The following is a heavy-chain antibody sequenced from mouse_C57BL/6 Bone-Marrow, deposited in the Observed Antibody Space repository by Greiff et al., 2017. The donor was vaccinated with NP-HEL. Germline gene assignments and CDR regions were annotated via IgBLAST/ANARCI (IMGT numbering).Heavy chain of an antibody. CDR3: ARSEYYGSSYFDY. V-gene: IGHV1-19*01. D-gene: IGHD1-1*01. CDR2: INPYNGGT. J-gene: IGHJ2*01. CDR1: GYTFTDYY. Sequence: VQLQQSGPVLVKPGASVKMSCKASGYTFTDYYMNWVKQSHGKSLEWIGVINPYNGGTSYNQKFKGKATLTVGKSSSTAYMELNSLTSEDSAVYYCARSEYYGSSYFDYWGQGTTLTVSS.